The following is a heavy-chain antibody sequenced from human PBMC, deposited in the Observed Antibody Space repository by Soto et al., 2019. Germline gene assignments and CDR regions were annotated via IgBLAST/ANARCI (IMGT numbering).Heavy chain of an antibody. V-gene: IGHV3-66*01. CDR1: LFVVSDNY. CDR3: ATRMTTAPY. J-gene: IGHJ4*02. D-gene: IGHD4-17*01. Sequence: EERLVQSGGGLVQPGGSLRLSCAASLFVVSDNYMSWVRQAPGKGLEWVALIYSGGGTDYAESVKGRFTISRDKSKNTLYLQMNSLKAEDTGIYYCATRMTTAPYWGQGTMVTVSS. CDR2: IYSGGGT.